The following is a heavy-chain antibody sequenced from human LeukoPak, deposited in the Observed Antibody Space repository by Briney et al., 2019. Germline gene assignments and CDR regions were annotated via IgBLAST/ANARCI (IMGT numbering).Heavy chain of an antibody. CDR1: GGSFSGYY. CDR2: INHSGST. V-gene: IGHV4-34*01. D-gene: IGHD6-13*01. CDR3: ARGLGIAAAGKVY. J-gene: IGHJ4*02. Sequence: SETLSLTCAVYGGSFSGYYWSWIRQPPGKGLEWIGEINHSGSTNYNPSLKSRVTISVDTSKNQFSLKLSSVTAADTAVYYCARGLGIAAAGKVYWGQGTLVTVSS.